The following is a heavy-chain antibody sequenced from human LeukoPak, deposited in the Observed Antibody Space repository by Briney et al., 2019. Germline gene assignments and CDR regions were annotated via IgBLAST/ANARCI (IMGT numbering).Heavy chain of an antibody. D-gene: IGHD6-13*01. CDR2: IYYSGST. J-gene: IGHJ5*02. Sequence: PSETLSLTCTVSGGSISSYYWSWIRQPPEKGLEWIGYIYYSGSTNYNPSLKSRVTISVDTSKNQFSLKLSSVTAADTAVYYCARGVAAAGTRWFDPWGQGTLVTVSS. CDR1: GGSISSYY. V-gene: IGHV4-59*01. CDR3: ARGVAAAGTRWFDP.